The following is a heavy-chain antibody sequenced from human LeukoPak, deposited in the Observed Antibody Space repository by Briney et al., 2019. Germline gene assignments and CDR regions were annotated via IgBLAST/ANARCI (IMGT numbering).Heavy chain of an antibody. Sequence: SETLSLTCTVSGGSFSNYYWSWIRQPPGKGLEWIGYISYSEGTNYNPSLKSRVTMSVDTSKNQFSLKLSSVTAADTAVYYCARERDYGDRLFDYWGQGTLVTVSS. D-gene: IGHD4-17*01. J-gene: IGHJ4*02. CDR1: GGSFSNYY. CDR2: ISYSEGT. V-gene: IGHV4-59*01. CDR3: ARERDYGDRLFDY.